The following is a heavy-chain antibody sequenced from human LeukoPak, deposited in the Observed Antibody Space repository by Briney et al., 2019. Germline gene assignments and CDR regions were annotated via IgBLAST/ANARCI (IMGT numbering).Heavy chain of an antibody. V-gene: IGHV3-23*01. Sequence: GGSLRLSCAASGFTFSAYAVIWVRQAPGKGLEWVSAISASGDYTHYADSVKGRFDISRDNSKNTVYLQMSSLRAEDAALYYCSKDPNGDYVGAFDSWGQGTTVIVSS. CDR3: SKDPNGDYVGAFDS. CDR1: GFTFSAYA. J-gene: IGHJ3*02. CDR2: ISASGDYT. D-gene: IGHD4-17*01.